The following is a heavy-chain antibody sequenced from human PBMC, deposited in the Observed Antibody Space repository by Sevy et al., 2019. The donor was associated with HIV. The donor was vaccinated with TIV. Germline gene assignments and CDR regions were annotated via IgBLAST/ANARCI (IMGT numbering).Heavy chain of an antibody. CDR2: IKPDGREK. V-gene: IGHV3-7*01. CDR1: GFIFSAYR. Sequence: GGSLRLSCAGSGFIFSAYRMTWVRQAPGKGLEWVANIKPDGREKNSVASVKGRFTISIDIAKNSSYLLMNSLRVEDTAVYYCARVDVACVDGDCDSHYFYGMDVWGQGTTVTVSS. CDR3: ARVDVACVDGDCDSHYFYGMDV. D-gene: IGHD2-21*02. J-gene: IGHJ6*02.